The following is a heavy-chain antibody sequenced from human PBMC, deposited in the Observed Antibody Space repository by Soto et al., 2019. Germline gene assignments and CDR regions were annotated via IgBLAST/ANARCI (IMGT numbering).Heavy chain of an antibody. V-gene: IGHV1-58*01. Sequence: SVKVSCKASGFTFTSSAVQWVRQARGQRLEWIGWIVVGSGNTNYAQKFQERVTITRDISTSTAYMELSSLRSEDTAVYYCAADLSARYAFDIWGQGTMVTVSS. J-gene: IGHJ3*02. CDR3: AADLSARYAFDI. CDR1: GFTFTSSA. CDR2: IVVGSGNT.